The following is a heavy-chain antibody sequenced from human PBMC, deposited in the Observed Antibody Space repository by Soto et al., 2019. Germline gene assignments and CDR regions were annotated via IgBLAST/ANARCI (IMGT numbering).Heavy chain of an antibody. J-gene: IGHJ4*02. V-gene: IGHV1-69*12. CDR1: GGTFSSYA. CDR3: ARDPKGAIAVAGILSSETNRPDDY. CDR2: IIPIFGTA. Sequence: QVQLVQSGAEVKKPGSSVKVSCKASGGTFSSYAISWVRQAPGQGLEWMGGIIPIFGTANYAQKFQGRVTITADESTSTAYMELSSLRSEDTAVYYCARDPKGAIAVAGILSSETNRPDDYWGQGTLVTVSS. D-gene: IGHD6-19*01.